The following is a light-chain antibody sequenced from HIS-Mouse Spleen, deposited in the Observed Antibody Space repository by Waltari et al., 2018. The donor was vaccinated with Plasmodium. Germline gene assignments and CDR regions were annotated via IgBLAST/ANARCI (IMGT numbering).Light chain of an antibody. Sequence: SYELTQPLSVSVALGQTASITCGGNNLGSKNVHWYQQKPGQAPGLVIYRDSNRPSGIPGRFSGSNSGNTATLTISRAQAGDEADYYCQVWDSSTVFGGGTKLTVL. CDR3: QVWDSSTV. J-gene: IGLJ3*02. CDR1: NLGSKN. V-gene: IGLV3-9*01. CDR2: RDS.